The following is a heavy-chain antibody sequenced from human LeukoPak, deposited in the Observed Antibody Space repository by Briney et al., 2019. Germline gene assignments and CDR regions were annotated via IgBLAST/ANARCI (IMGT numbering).Heavy chain of an antibody. D-gene: IGHD3-10*01. V-gene: IGHV3-23*01. CDR1: GFTFSSYA. CDR2: ISGSGGST. CDR3: AKDEIDRHYYGSGSENQGFYFDY. J-gene: IGHJ4*02. Sequence: GGSLRLSCAVSGFTFSSYAMSWVRQDPGKGLEWVSAISGSGGSTYYADSVKGRFTISRDNSKNTLYLQMNGLRAEDTAVYYCAKDEIDRHYYGSGSENQGFYFDYWGQGTLVTVSS.